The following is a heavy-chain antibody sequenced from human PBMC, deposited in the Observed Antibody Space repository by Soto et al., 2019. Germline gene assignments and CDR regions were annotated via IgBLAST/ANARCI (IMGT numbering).Heavy chain of an antibody. CDR2: IYWDDDE. D-gene: IGHD1-26*01. CDR3: AHCGSGSFTRYFQH. Sequence: QITLKESGPTLVKPTQTLTLTCTFSGFSLSTSGVGVGWIRQPPGKALEWLALIYWDDDERYSSSLKSRLTITKDTTKSQVVLTMTNMDPVDTATYYCAHCGSGSFTRYFQHWGQGTLVTVSS. V-gene: IGHV2-5*02. J-gene: IGHJ1*01. CDR1: GFSLSTSGVG.